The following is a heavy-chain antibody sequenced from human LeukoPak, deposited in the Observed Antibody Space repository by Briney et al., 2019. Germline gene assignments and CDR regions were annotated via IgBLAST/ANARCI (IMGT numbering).Heavy chain of an antibody. D-gene: IGHD3-3*01. CDR2: ISGSGGST. CDR1: GFTFSSYA. J-gene: IGHJ4*02. V-gene: IGHV3-23*01. Sequence: GGSLRHSCAASGFTFSSYAMSWVRQAPGKVLEWVSAISGSGGSTYYADSVKGRLTISRDNSKNTLYLQMNSLRAEDTAVYYCAITYFWSGYCVYWGQGTLVTVSS. CDR3: AITYFWSGYCVY.